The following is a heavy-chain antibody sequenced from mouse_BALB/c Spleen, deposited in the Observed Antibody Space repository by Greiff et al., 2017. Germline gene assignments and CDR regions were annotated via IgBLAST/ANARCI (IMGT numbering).Heavy chain of an antibody. D-gene: IGHD2-4*01. V-gene: IGHV1-87*01. CDR1: GYTFTSYW. CDR2: IYPGDGDT. CDR3: AREYDYDWFAY. J-gene: IGHJ3*01. Sequence: VQLQQSGAELARPGASVKLSCKASGYTFTSYWMQWVKQRPGQGLEWIGAIYPGDGDTRYTQKFKGKATLTADKSSSTAYMQLSSLASEDSAVYYCAREYDYDWFAYWGQGTLVTVSA.